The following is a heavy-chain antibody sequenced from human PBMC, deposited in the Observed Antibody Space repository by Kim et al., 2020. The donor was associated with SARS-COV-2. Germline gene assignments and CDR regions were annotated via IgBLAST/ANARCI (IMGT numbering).Heavy chain of an antibody. V-gene: IGHV3-23*01. Sequence: GSLRLSCAASGFTFSNYAMNWVRQAPGKGLEWVSSISVGNIAYYADSVKGRFSISRDNSKNTVFLQMNRLSADDTAIYYCARGLVGDSNGWADYFDFWGLGTLVTVSS. D-gene: IGHD6-19*01. CDR1: GFTFSNYA. J-gene: IGHJ4*02. CDR2: ISVGNIA. CDR3: ARGLVGDSNGWADYFDF.